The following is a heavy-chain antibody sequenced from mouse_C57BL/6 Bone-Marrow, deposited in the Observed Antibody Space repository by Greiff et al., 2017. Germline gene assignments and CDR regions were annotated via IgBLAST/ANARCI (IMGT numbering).Heavy chain of an antibody. Sequence: EVKLLESGPGLVKPSQSLSLTCSVTGYSITSGYYWNWIRQFPGNKLEWMGYISYDGSNNYNPSLKNRISITRDTSKNQFFLKLNSVTTEDTATYYCAREGYGSSYRGDYFDYWGQGTTLTVSS. CDR2: ISYDGSN. CDR3: AREGYGSSYRGDYFDY. CDR1: GYSITSGYY. J-gene: IGHJ2*01. V-gene: IGHV3-6*01. D-gene: IGHD1-1*01.